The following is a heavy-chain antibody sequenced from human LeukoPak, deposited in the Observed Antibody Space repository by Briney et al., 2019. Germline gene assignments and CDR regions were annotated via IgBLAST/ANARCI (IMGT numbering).Heavy chain of an antibody. Sequence: SQTLSLTCTVSGGSISSGDYYWSWIRQPPGKGLEWIGYIYYSGSTYYNPSLKSRVTISVDTSKNQFSLKLSSVTAADTAVYYCATSCEGSSTSCADYWGQETLVTVSS. CDR3: ATSCEGSSTSCADY. D-gene: IGHD2-2*01. J-gene: IGHJ4*02. V-gene: IGHV4-30-4*08. CDR2: IYYSGST. CDR1: GGSISSGDYY.